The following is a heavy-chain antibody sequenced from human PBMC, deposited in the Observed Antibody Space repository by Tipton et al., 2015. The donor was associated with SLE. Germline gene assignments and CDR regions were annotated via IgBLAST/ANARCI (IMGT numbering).Heavy chain of an antibody. V-gene: IGHV4-4*09. J-gene: IGHJ5*02. D-gene: IGHD2-21*01. Sequence: TLSLTCTVSGGSISGYSWSWIRQPLGKGLEWIGYIYISGSTNYNPSLKSRVTISLDTSKNQFSLKLSSVTAADTAVYYCARLGYCGGDCYTWFDPWGQGTLVTVSS. CDR2: IYISGST. CDR3: ARLGYCGGDCYTWFDP. CDR1: GGSISGYS.